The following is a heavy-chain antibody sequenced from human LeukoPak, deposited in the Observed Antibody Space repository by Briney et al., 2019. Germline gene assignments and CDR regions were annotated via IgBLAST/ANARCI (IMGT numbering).Heavy chain of an antibody. CDR1: GGSISSSSYY. J-gene: IGHJ6*03. Sequence: SETLSLTCTVSGGSISSSSYYWGWIRQPPGKGLEWIGSIYYSGSTYYNPSLKGRVTISVDTSKNQFSLKLSSVTAADTAVYYCARGGETTVTTSYYYMDVWGKGTTVTVSS. CDR2: IYYSGST. V-gene: IGHV4-39*07. D-gene: IGHD4-11*01. CDR3: ARGGETTVTTSYYYMDV.